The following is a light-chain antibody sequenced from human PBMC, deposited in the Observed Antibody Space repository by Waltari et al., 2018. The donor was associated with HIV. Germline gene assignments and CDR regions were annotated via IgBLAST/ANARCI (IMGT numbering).Light chain of an antibody. CDR1: SSNIGAGYD. J-gene: IGLJ3*02. CDR3: QSYDNSLSGHWG. V-gene: IGLV1-40*01. CDR2: GNT. Sequence: GSSSNIGAGYDVHWYQQLPGTAPKLLIYGNTNRPSGVPDRFSASKSGTSASLAITGLQAEDEGTYYCQSYDNSLSGHWGFGGGTKLTVL.